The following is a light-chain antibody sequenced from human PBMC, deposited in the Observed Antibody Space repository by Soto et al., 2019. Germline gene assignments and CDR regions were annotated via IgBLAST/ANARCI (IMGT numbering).Light chain of an antibody. CDR1: QSVSSN. CDR2: GAS. J-gene: IGKJ2*01. V-gene: IGKV3-15*01. Sequence: EIVMTQSPATLSVSPGERATLSCRASQSVSSNLAWYQQKPGQAPRLLIYGASTRATGIPARFSGSGSGTECTLTITSRQSEDFAFYYCQQYKNWPPETFGQGTKLEIK. CDR3: QQYKNWPPET.